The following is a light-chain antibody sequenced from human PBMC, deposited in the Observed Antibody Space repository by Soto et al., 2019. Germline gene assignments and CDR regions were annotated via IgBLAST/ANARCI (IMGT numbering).Light chain of an antibody. CDR3: QQYNNWPRT. J-gene: IGKJ1*01. Sequence: EIVMTQSPATLSVSPGERATLSCRASQSVSSNLAWYQHKPGQAPRLLIYVASTRATGIPARFSGSGSGTEFTLTISSLQSEDFAVYYCQQYNNWPRTFGHGTKLEIK. CDR1: QSVSSN. CDR2: VAS. V-gene: IGKV3-15*01.